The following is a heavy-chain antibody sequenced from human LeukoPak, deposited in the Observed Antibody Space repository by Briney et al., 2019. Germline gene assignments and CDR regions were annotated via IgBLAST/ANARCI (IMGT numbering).Heavy chain of an antibody. Sequence: GSSVKVSCKASGGTFSSYAISWVRQAPGQGLEWMGRIIPIFGTANYAQKFQGRVTITTDESTSTAYMELSSLRSEDTAVYYCARDLTPYGHSQENWFDPWGQGTLVTVSS. V-gene: IGHV1-69*05. CDR1: GGTFSSYA. CDR2: IIPIFGTA. D-gene: IGHD3-10*01. J-gene: IGHJ5*02. CDR3: ARDLTPYGHSQENWFDP.